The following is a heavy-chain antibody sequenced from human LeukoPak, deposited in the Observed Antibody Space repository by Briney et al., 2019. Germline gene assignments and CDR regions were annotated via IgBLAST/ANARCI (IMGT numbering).Heavy chain of an antibody. CDR1: GGSISSGSNY. CDR2: IYTSGST. Sequence: SETLSLTCTVSGGSISSGSNYWSWIRQPAGKGLEWVGRIYTSGSTNYNPSLKSRVTISVDTSKNQFSLKLSSVTAADTAVYYCARDPSGSYSSEVWFDYWGQGTLVTVSS. D-gene: IGHD1-26*01. V-gene: IGHV4-61*02. J-gene: IGHJ4*02. CDR3: ARDPSGSYSSEVWFDY.